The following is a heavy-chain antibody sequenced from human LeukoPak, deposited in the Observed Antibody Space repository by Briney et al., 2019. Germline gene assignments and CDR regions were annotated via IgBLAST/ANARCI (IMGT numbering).Heavy chain of an antibody. CDR1: GVSISSGGYS. J-gene: IGHJ5*02. D-gene: IGHD2-2*01. Sequence: PSETLSLTCAVSGVSISSGGYSWSWIRQPPGKGLEWIGYIYHSGSTYYNPSLKSRVTISVDRYKNQFSLKLSSVTAADTAVYYCARVVRAAGGWFDPWGQGTLVTVSS. V-gene: IGHV4-30-2*01. CDR2: IYHSGST. CDR3: ARVVRAAGGWFDP.